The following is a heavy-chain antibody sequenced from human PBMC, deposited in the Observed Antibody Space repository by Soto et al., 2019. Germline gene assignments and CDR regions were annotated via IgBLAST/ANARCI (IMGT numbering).Heavy chain of an antibody. V-gene: IGHV3-74*01. D-gene: IGHD6-13*01. CDR3: ARGEQQLVYPLGY. J-gene: IGHJ4*02. Sequence: GALRLSCAASGFTFSSYWMHWVRQAPGKGLVWVSRINSDGSSTSYADSVKGRFTISRDNAKNTLYLQMNSLRAEDTAVYYCARGEQQLVYPLGYWGQGTLVTVSS. CDR1: GFTFSSYW. CDR2: INSDGSST.